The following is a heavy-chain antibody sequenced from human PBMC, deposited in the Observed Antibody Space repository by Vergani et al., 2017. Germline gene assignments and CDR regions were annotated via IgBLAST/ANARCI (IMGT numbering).Heavy chain of an antibody. J-gene: IGHJ4*02. Sequence: QEQLLQSGGGVVQPGGSLRLSCIGSGYTFGHFDMHWVRQAPGKGLEWVSFIRSDGGSEMYADSVRGRFTISRDNSKNTVSLEMLSLRTEDTAVYYCAKGHSGQIGSPHDYYFDYWGQGTLVTVSS. CDR2: IRSDGGSE. V-gene: IGHV3-30*02. D-gene: IGHD1-26*01. CDR1: GYTFGHFD. CDR3: AKGHSGQIGSPHDYYFDY.